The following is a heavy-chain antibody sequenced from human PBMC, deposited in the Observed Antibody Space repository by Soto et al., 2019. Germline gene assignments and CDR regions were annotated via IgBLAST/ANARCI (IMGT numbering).Heavy chain of an antibody. CDR1: GFTFCSYD. V-gene: IGHV3-13*01. J-gene: IGHJ4*02. Sequence: GGSLGLSCAASGFTFCSYDMHWVRHATGKGLEWVSAIGTAGDTFYPGSVKGRFTISRENAKNSLYLQMNSLRAGDTAVYYCARVPKGQLWTFDYWGQGTLVTAPQ. CDR3: ARVPKGQLWTFDY. CDR2: IGTAGDT. D-gene: IGHD5-18*01.